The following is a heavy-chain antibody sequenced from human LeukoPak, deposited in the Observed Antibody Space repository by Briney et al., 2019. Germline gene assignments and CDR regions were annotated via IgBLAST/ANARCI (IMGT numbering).Heavy chain of an antibody. Sequence: PGGSLRLSCAASGFSFSTYSMNWVRQAPGKGLEWVSSIGSSPTYTFYAASVKGRFTISRDNAKNSLFLQMNSLTAEDTAVYYCTRDPSDYWGQGTLVIVSS. CDR2: IGSSPTYT. V-gene: IGHV3-21*06. J-gene: IGHJ4*02. CDR1: GFSFSTYS. CDR3: TRDPSDY.